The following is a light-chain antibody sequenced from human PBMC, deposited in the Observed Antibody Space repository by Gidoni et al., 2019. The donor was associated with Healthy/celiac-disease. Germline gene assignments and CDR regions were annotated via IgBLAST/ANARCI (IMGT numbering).Light chain of an antibody. V-gene: IGKV3-20*01. CDR3: QQYGSSRT. CDR2: GAS. CDR1: QSVSSSY. J-gene: IGKJ1*01. Sequence: EIVLTQSPGTLSLSPGERATLSCRASQSVSSSYLAWYQQKPGQAPRLLSYGASSRATGIPDRFSGSGSGADFTLTISRLEPEDFAVYYCQQYGSSRTFXQXTKVEIK.